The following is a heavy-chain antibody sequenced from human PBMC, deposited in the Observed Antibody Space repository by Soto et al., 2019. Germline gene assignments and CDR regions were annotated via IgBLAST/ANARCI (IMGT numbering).Heavy chain of an antibody. CDR1: GCTFSSYA. V-gene: IGHV1-69*13. CDR3: ARASTMVRGVIYSDYSYGMDV. Sequence: SVRVSCKASGCTFSSYAISWVRQAPGQGLEWMGGSIPIFGTANYAQKFQGRVTITADESTSTAYMELSSLRSEDTDVYYCARASTMVRGVIYSDYSYGMDVSRQGHTIPVSS. D-gene: IGHD3-10*01. CDR2: SIPIFGTA. J-gene: IGHJ6*01.